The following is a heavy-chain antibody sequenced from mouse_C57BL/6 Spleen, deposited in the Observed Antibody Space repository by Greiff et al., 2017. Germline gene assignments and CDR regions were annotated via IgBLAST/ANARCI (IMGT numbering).Heavy chain of an antibody. CDR2: IHPNSGST. J-gene: IGHJ2*01. V-gene: IGHV1-64*01. Sequence: VKLQQPGAELVKPGASVKLSCKASGYTFTSYWMHWVKQRPGQGLEWIGMIHPNSGSTNYNEKFKSKATLTVDKSASTAYMQLSSLTSENSAVYESARSGRGPHFGYWGQGTTLTVAS. D-gene: IGHD3-1*01. CDR3: ARSGRGPHFGY. CDR1: GYTFTSYW.